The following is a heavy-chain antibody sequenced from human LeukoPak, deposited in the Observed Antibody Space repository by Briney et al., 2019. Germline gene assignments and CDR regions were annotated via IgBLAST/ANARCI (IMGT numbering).Heavy chain of an antibody. D-gene: IGHD4/OR15-4a*01. CDR2: ISGNGANK. J-gene: IGHJ5*02. V-gene: IGHV3-23*01. Sequence: GGSLRLSCAASGFTLNTYAMTWVRQGPRQRLERVSAISGNGANKFYADSVKGRFNISRDKSKNTLYLQMNSLRVEDTALYYCAKGLGALDLWGQGTLVTVSS. CDR1: GFTLNTYA. CDR3: AKGLGALDL.